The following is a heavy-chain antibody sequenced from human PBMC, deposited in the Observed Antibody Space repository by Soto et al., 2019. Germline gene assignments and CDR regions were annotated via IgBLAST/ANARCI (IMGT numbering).Heavy chain of an antibody. V-gene: IGHV3-33*01. J-gene: IGHJ6*02. CDR3: ARGKPRRGVPAAPLMVGGMDV. D-gene: IGHD2-2*01. CDR1: GFTFSSDG. CDR2: IWYDGSNK. Sequence: GGSLRRSCAASGFTFSSDGVHWVRKAPGKGLEWVAVIWYDGSNKYYADSVKGRFTISRDNSKNTLYLQMNSLRAEDTAVYYCARGKPRRGVPAAPLMVGGMDVWGQGTTVTVSS.